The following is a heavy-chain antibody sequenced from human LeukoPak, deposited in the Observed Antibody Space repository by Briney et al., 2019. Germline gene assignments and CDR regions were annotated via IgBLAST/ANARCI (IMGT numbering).Heavy chain of an antibody. CDR2: INPNSGGT. D-gene: IGHD6-19*01. V-gene: IGHV1-2*02. J-gene: IGHJ5*02. CDR3: AREVPGIAVAGLYNWFDP. CDR1: GYTFTGYY. Sequence: ASVKVSCKPSGYTFTGYYMHWVRQAPGQGLEWMGWINPNSGGTNYAQKFQGRVTMTRDTSISTAYMELSRLRSDDTAVYYCAREVPGIAVAGLYNWFDPWGQGTLVTVSS.